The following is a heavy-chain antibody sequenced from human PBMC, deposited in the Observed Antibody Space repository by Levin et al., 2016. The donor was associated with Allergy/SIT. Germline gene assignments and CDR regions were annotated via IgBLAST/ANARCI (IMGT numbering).Heavy chain of an antibody. CDR2: ISSSGSII. J-gene: IGHJ4*02. D-gene: IGHD2-2*01. CDR1: GFTFSSYE. V-gene: IGHV3-48*03. Sequence: GGSLRLSCAASGFTFSSYEMNWVRQAPGKGLEWVSYISSSGSIIYDADSVKGRFTISRDNAKKSLYLQMNSLRAEDTAVYYCAREFNVPASTGFFDYWGQGTLVTVSS. CDR3: AREFNVPASTGFFDY.